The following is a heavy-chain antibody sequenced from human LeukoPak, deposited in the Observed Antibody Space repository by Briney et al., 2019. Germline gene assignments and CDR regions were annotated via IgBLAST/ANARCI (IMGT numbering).Heavy chain of an antibody. V-gene: IGHV4-59*02. Sequence: GSLRLSCAASGFTVSSIHMVWVRQAPGKGLEWIGYIYYSGSTNYNPSLKSRVTISVDTSKNQFSLKLSSVTAADTAVYYCARDRRVANVGAYYYYGMDVWGQGTTVTVSS. D-gene: IGHD1-26*01. CDR3: ARDRRVANVGAYYYYGMDV. CDR1: GFTVSSIH. CDR2: IYYSGST. J-gene: IGHJ6*02.